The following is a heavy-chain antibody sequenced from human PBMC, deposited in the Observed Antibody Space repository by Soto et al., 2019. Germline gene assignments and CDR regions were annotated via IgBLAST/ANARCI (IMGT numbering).Heavy chain of an antibody. CDR2: ISYDGSNK. Sequence: GGSLRLSCAASGFTFSSYGMHWVRQAPGKGLEWVAVISYDGSNKYYADSVKGRFTISRDNSKNTLYLQMNSLRAEDTAVYYCARAYGSGSYPSDYWGQGTQVTVSS. V-gene: IGHV3-30*03. CDR3: ARAYGSGSYPSDY. CDR1: GFTFSSYG. J-gene: IGHJ4*02. D-gene: IGHD3-10*01.